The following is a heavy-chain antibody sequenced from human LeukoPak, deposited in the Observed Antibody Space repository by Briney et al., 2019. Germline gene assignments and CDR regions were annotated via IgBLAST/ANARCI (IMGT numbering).Heavy chain of an antibody. Sequence: GGSLRLSCAASGFTFSSYEMNWVRQAPGKGLEWVGVISYEGSNKYYADSVKGRFTISRDNSKNTLFLQMNSLRAEDTAVYYCARGSSSLRAVIVDIDIWGQGTMVTVSS. J-gene: IGHJ3*02. D-gene: IGHD1-26*01. CDR3: ARGSSSLRAVIVDIDI. V-gene: IGHV3-30*14. CDR2: ISYEGSNK. CDR1: GFTFSSYE.